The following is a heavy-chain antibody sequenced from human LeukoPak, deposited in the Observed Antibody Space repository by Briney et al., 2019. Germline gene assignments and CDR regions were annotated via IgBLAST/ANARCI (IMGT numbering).Heavy chain of an antibody. CDR2: IRYDGSNK. Sequence: GSLRLSCAASRFTFSGSAMHWVRQAPGKGLEWVAFIRYDGSNKYYTGSVKGRFTISRDNSKNTLYLQMNSLRAEDTAVYYCAKDFFASTAARPHYWGQGTLVTVSS. CDR1: RFTFSGSA. V-gene: IGHV3-30*02. J-gene: IGHJ4*02. D-gene: IGHD6-6*01. CDR3: AKDFFASTAARPHY.